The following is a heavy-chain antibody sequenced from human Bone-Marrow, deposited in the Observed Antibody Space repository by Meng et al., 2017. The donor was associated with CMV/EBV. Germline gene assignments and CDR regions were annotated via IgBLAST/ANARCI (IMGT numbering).Heavy chain of an antibody. CDR2: INHSGST. CDR1: GGSFSGYY. J-gene: IGHJ5*02. V-gene: IGHV4-34*01. CDR3: ARGPRITIFGVGPGGWFYP. D-gene: IGHD3-3*01. Sequence: SQTLSLTCAVYGGSFSGYYWSWIRQPPGKGLEWIGEINHSGSTNYNPSLKSRVTISVDTSKNQFSLKLSSVTAADTAVYYCARGPRITIFGVGPGGWFYPWGQGTLVTVSS.